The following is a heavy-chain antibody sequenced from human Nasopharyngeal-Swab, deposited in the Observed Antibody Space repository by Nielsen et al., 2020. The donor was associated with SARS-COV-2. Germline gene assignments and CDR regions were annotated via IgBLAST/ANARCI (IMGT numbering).Heavy chain of an antibody. CDR1: GGSISSSNW. Sequence: GSLRFSCAVSGGSISSSNWWSWVRQPPGKGLEWIGEIYHSGSTNYNPSLKSRVTISVDKSKNQFSLKLSSVTAADTAVYYCASRLLWFGELSWYFDLWGRGTLVTVSS. D-gene: IGHD3-10*01. J-gene: IGHJ2*01. V-gene: IGHV4-4*02. CDR3: ASRLLWFGELSWYFDL. CDR2: IYHSGST.